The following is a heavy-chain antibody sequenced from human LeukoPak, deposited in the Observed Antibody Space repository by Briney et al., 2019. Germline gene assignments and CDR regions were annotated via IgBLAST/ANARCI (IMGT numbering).Heavy chain of an antibody. J-gene: IGHJ6*02. D-gene: IGHD3-22*01. CDR1: GFTFSSYD. CDR2: IGKAGDT. CDR3: ARDYYDSSGYYYPFYYYGMDV. V-gene: IGHV3-13*01. Sequence: GSLRLSCTASGFTFSSYDMHWVRQVPGEGLEWVSGIGKAGDTHYPGSVKGRFTISRDNAKNSLYLQMNSLRAEDTAVYYCARDYYDSSGYYYPFYYYGMDVWGQGTTVTVSS.